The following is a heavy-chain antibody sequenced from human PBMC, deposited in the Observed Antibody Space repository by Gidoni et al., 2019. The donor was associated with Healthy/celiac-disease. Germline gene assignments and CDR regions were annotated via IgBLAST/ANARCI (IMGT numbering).Heavy chain of an antibody. J-gene: IGHJ6*03. CDR2: ISSSSSTI. V-gene: IGHV3-48*02. CDR1: GFTFSSYS. D-gene: IGHD2-2*01. Sequence: EVQLVESGGGLVQPGGSLRLSCAASGFTFSSYSMNWVRQAPGKGLEWVSYISSSSSTIYYADSVKGRFTISRDNAKNSLYLQMNSLRDEDTAVYYCCRAIYYYYYMDVWGKGTTVTVSS. CDR3: CRAIYYYYYMDV.